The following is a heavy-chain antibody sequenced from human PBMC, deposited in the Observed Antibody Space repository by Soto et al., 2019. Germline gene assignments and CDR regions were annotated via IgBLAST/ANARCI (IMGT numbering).Heavy chain of an antibody. CDR2: ITRDGTI. V-gene: IGHV3-23*01. CDR3: VKESYEGAYGDY. D-gene: IGHD3-22*01. J-gene: IGHJ4*02. Sequence: EVQLLESGGGLVQPEGSLRLSCAASGFIYSIYAMSWVRQAPGEGLEWVSAITRDGTIYYRDSVKGRFTISRDNSKDTVYLQMNSLRGEDAAVYYCVKESYEGAYGDYWGQGTLVTVSP. CDR1: GFIYSIYA.